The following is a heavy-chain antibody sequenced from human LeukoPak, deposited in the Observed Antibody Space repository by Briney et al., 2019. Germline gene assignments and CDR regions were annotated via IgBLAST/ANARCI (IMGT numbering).Heavy chain of an antibody. CDR1: GFTFSTYA. Sequence: GGSLRLSGAAPGFTFSTYAMSWVRQAPGKGLDWVSLISGGGGNTYYADSVKGRFTISRDNSKNTLYLQMNSLRAEDTAVYYCAKGGRLRYFDDRVGYYGMDVWGQGTTVTVSS. D-gene: IGHD3-9*01. CDR3: AKGGRLRYFDDRVGYYGMDV. CDR2: ISGGGGNT. J-gene: IGHJ6*02. V-gene: IGHV3-23*01.